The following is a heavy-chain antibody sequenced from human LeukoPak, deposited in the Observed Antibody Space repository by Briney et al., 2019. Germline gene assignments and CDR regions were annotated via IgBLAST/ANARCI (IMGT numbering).Heavy chain of an antibody. CDR3: AKVAEMATIGGLDY. Sequence: PGGSLRLSCAASGFTFDDYGMSWVRQAPGKGLEWVSAISGSGGSTYYADSVKGRFTISRDNSKKTLYLQMNSLRAEDTAVYYCAKVAEMATIGGLDYWGQGTLVTVSA. D-gene: IGHD5-24*01. CDR1: GFTFDDYG. CDR2: ISGSGGST. J-gene: IGHJ4*02. V-gene: IGHV3-23*01.